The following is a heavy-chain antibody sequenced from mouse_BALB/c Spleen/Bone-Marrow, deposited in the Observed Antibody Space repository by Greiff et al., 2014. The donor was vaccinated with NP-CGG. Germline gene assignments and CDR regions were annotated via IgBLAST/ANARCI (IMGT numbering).Heavy chain of an antibody. V-gene: IGHV5-17*02. Sequence: DVQLVESGGGLVQPGGSRKLSCAASGFTFSSFGMHWVRRAPEKGLEWVAYISSGSTAIFYADTVKGRFTISRDNPKNTLFLQMTSLRSEDTAMYYCTRGGNWDDFDVWGAGTTVTVSP. D-gene: IGHD4-1*01. CDR3: TRGGNWDDFDV. CDR1: GFTFSSFG. CDR2: ISSGSTAI. J-gene: IGHJ1*01.